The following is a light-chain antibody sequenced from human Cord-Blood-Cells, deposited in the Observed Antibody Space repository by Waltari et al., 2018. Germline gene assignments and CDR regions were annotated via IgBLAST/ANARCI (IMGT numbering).Light chain of an antibody. J-gene: IGLJ3*02. Sequence: QSVLTQPPSASGTPGQRVTTSCSGSSSNIGSNTVNWYQQLPGTAPKLLTYSNNRRPSGVPDRFSGSKSGTSASLAISGLQSEDEADYYCAAWDDSLNGPVFGGGTKLTVL. CDR2: SNN. CDR1: SSNIGSNT. V-gene: IGLV1-44*01. CDR3: AAWDDSLNGPV.